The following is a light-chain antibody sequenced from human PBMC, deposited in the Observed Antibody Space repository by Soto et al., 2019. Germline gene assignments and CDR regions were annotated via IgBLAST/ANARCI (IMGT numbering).Light chain of an antibody. Sequence: EIVLTQSPGTLSLSPGERATLSCRASQSVSSSYLAWYQQKPGQAPSLLIYGASSRATGIPDRFSGSGSGTDFTLTTSRLEPEDFAGYYCQQRSNWLFGGGTKVEIK. CDR1: QSVSSSY. CDR2: GAS. V-gene: IGKV3D-20*02. J-gene: IGKJ4*01. CDR3: QQRSNWL.